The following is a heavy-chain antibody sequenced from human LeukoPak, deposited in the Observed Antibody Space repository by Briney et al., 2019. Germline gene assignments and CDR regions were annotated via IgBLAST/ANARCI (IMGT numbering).Heavy chain of an antibody. Sequence: SETLSLTCTVSGGSITSYYRSWIRQSPGKGLEWIGFMYYSGTTNYNPSLKSRVTISLGMSKNQFSLKLSSVAAADTAVYYCARLPMAVTPHVDYWGQGTLVTVSS. J-gene: IGHJ4*02. CDR3: ARLPMAVTPHVDY. V-gene: IGHV4-59*01. CDR2: MYYSGTT. D-gene: IGHD2-21*02. CDR1: GGSITSYY.